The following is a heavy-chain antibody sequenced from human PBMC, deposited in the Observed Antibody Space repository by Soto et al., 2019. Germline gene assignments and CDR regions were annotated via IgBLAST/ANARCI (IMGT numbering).Heavy chain of an antibody. CDR2: KYYSGAT. CDR3: ARGRPNYFYYGLDV. J-gene: IGHJ6*02. Sequence: SETLSLTCTVSGGSIKSDYYWAWVRQPPGGGLEWMGYKYYSGATDSDPSLEARVSFSVGTSKNQFFLNLTSVTVADTAVYYCARGRPNYFYYGLDVWGPGIPVTVSS. CDR1: GGSIKSDYY. V-gene: IGHV4-30-4*01.